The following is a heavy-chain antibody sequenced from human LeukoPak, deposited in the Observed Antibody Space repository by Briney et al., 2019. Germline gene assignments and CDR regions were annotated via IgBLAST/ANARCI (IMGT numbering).Heavy chain of an antibody. D-gene: IGHD6-13*01. CDR1: GGSFSGYY. CDR2: INHSGST. CDR3: ARRAAAGNTTIDY. J-gene: IGHJ4*02. V-gene: IGHV4-34*01. Sequence: SETLSLTCAVYGGSFSGYYWSWIRQPPGKGLEWIGEINHSGSTNYNPSLKSRVTISVDTSKNQLSLKLSSVTAADTAVYYCARRAAAGNTTIDYWGQGTLVTVSS.